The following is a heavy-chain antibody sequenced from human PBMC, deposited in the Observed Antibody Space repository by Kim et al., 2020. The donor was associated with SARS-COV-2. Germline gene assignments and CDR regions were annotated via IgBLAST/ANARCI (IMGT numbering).Heavy chain of an antibody. CDR2: ISGSSTTI. Sequence: GGSLRLSCAASGFSFSSYSMNWVRQAPGKGLEWVSYISGSSTTIDYVESVTGRFTIFRDNAENSLYLQMNSLRDEDTAVYYCARAPRGSSGWYGDAFDV. D-gene: IGHD6-19*01. CDR1: GFSFSSYS. J-gene: IGHJ3*01. CDR3: ARAPRGSSGWYGDAFDV. V-gene: IGHV3-48*02.